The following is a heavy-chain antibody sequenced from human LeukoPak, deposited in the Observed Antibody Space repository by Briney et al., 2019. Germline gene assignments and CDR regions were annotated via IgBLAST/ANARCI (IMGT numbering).Heavy chain of an antibody. J-gene: IGHJ1*01. CDR1: GYTFTSYY. CDR3: AREIDKGTTALLQQDQH. CDR2: INPSGGST. V-gene: IGHV1-46*01. D-gene: IGHD4-17*01. Sequence: ASVKVSCKASGYTFTSYYMHWVRQAPGQGLEWMGIINPSGGSTSYAQKFQGRVTMTRDMSTSTVYMELSSLRSKDTAVYYCAREIDKGTTALLQQDQHWGQGTLVTVSS.